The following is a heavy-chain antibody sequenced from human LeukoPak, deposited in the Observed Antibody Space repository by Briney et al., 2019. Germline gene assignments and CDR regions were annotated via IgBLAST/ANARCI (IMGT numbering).Heavy chain of an antibody. D-gene: IGHD3-10*01. J-gene: IGHJ4*02. CDR1: GYTFTSYD. Sequence: ASVKVSCKASGYTFTSYDINWVRQATGQGLEWMGWMNPNSGNTGYAQKFQGRVTMTRNTSISTAYMELSSLRSEDTAVYYCARVLFDGSGIGFIYYFVYWGQGTLVTVSS. CDR2: MNPNSGNT. V-gene: IGHV1-8*01. CDR3: ARVLFDGSGIGFIYYFVY.